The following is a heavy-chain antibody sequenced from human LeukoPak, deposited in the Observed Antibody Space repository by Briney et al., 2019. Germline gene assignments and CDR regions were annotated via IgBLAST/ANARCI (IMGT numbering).Heavy chain of an antibody. V-gene: IGHV3-30*02. CDR3: ALGKNFGYHYFDF. J-gene: IGHJ4*02. CDR1: GFSFSSYG. D-gene: IGHD2-2*03. CDR2: IRFDGSEK. Sequence: GGSLRLSCVASGFSFSSYGMHWVRRAPGKGLEWMTFIRFDGSEKYYADSVKGRFTISRDYSKNTLFLQMSSLGPEDTAVYYCALGKNFGYHYFDFWGQGALVTVSS.